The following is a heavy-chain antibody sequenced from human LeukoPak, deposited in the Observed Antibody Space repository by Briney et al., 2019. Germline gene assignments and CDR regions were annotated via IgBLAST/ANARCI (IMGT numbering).Heavy chain of an antibody. CDR1: GGAISSYY. CDR2: IYTSGST. CDR3: ARDSSGPPKVGGAPPSWFDP. J-gene: IGHJ5*02. Sequence: SETLSLTGTVSGGAISSYYWSWIRQPAGKGLEWIGRIYTSGSTNYNPSLKSPVTMSVDTSKNQFSLKLSSVTAADTAVYYCARDSSGPPKVGGAPPSWFDPWGQGTLVTVSS. V-gene: IGHV4-4*07. D-gene: IGHD1-26*01.